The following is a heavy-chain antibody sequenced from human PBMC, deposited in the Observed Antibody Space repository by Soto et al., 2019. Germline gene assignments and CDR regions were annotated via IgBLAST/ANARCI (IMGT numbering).Heavy chain of an antibody. CDR2: SDYSGTA. CDR1: YCSISVCNVF. Sequence: SEDPSLNCTGPYCSISVCNVFWGWVRPPPGKGLEWIGNSDYSGTASFNPSLGTRVTFPVDTSKNQFSLTLYSVTAADTAVYYCARTTGRHLDFWGQGILVTVS. D-gene: IGHD4-4*01. CDR3: ARTTGRHLDF. J-gene: IGHJ4*02. V-gene: IGHV4-39*01.